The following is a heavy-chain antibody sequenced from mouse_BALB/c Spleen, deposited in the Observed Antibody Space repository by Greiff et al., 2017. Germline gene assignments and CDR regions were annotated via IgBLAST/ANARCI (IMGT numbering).Heavy chain of an antibody. V-gene: IGHV1S41*01. CDR1: GYTFTSYW. D-gene: IGHD2-4*01. Sequence: DLVKPGASVKLSCKASGYTFTSYWINWIKQRPGQGLEWIGRIAPGSGSTYYNEMFKGKATLTVDTSSSTAYIQLSSLSSEDSAVYFCARTSSTMITAAWFAYWGQGTLVTVSA. J-gene: IGHJ3*01. CDR3: ARTSSTMITAAWFAY. CDR2: IAPGSGST.